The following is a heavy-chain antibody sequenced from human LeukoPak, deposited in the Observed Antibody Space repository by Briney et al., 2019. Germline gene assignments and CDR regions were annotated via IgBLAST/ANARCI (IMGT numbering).Heavy chain of an antibody. J-gene: IGHJ4*02. CDR1: GGSFSGYY. CDR3: ARLKPPGIAAAGRGTFDH. CDR2: INHSGST. D-gene: IGHD6-13*01. Sequence: SETPSLTCAVYGGSFSGYYWSWIRQPPGKGLEWIGEINHSGSTNYNPSLKSRVTISVDTSKNQFSLKLSSVTAADTAVYYCARLKPPGIAAAGRGTFDHWGQGTLVTVSS. V-gene: IGHV4-34*01.